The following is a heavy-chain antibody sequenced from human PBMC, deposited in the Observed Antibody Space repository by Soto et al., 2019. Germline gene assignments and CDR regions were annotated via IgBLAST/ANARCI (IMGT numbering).Heavy chain of an antibody. CDR2: ISSRGDTT. D-gene: IGHD1-7*01. CDR3: ANSFSPSNSYWHSRFDY. CDR1: GFTFSSYA. J-gene: IGHJ4*02. Sequence: EVQLLESGGGLVQPGGSLRLSCAASGFTFSSYAMSWVRLAPGKGLEWVSAISSRGDTTFYADSVKGRFTISRDNSKNRLYLQVSSLRAEDTAVYYCANSFSPSNSYWHSRFDYWGPGTLVTVSS. V-gene: IGHV3-23*01.